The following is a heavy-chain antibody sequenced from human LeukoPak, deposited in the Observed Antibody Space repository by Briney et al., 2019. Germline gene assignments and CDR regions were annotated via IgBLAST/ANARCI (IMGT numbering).Heavy chain of an antibody. V-gene: IGHV3-11*01. CDR3: ARDPYDSSGYYFQGYYYYGMDV. CDR1: GFTFSDYY. CDR2: ISSSGSTI. Sequence: SGGSLRLSCAASGFTFSDYYMSWIRQAPGKGLEWVSYISSSGSTIYYADSVKARFTISRDNAKNSLYLQMNSLRAEDTAVYYCARDPYDSSGYYFQGYYYYGMDVWGQGTTVTVSS. J-gene: IGHJ6*02. D-gene: IGHD3-22*01.